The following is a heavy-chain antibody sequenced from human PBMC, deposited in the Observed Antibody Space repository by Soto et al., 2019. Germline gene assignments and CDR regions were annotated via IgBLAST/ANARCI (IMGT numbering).Heavy chain of an antibody. CDR2: IYHSGRT. Sequence: PSETLSLTCAVSGGSISSASSSWTWIRQPPGKGLEWIGYIYHSGRTYYNPSLKSRVTISVDRSKNQFSLKLSSVTAADTAVYYGARGVGVFGELLRDYYYYGMDVWGQGTTVTVAS. J-gene: IGHJ6*02. V-gene: IGHV4-30-2*01. D-gene: IGHD3-10*02. CDR1: GGSISSASSS. CDR3: ARGVGVFGELLRDYYYYGMDV.